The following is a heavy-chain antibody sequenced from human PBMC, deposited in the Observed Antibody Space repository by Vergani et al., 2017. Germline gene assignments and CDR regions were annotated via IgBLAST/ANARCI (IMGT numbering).Heavy chain of an antibody. Sequence: EVQLLESGGGSVQPGESLRLSCVASGFRFREHGMNWVRQAPGKGLEWVSGISGHDHRTLYADSVKGRFIISRDDSKNTLYLQMSSLRVEDTAVYYCARGGMVRGVTHYYYYYMDVWGKGTTVTVSS. CDR3: ARGGMVRGVTHYYYYYMDV. V-gene: IGHV3-23*01. J-gene: IGHJ6*03. D-gene: IGHD3-10*01. CDR2: ISGHDHRT. CDR1: GFRFREHG.